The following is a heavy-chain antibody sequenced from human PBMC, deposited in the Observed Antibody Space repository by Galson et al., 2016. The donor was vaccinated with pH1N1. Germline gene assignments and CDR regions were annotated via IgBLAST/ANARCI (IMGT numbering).Heavy chain of an antibody. CDR3: ARTYYEYIWGSQQSVLGMDV. D-gene: IGHD3-16*01. CDR2: IDWDDER. Sequence: PALVKPTQTLTLTCTFSGFSLSTNGMRVSWIRQPPEKALEWLARIDWDDERFYSTSLKTRLTISKDTSKNQVVLTMTNMDPVDTATYYCARTYYEYIWGSQQSVLGMDVWGQGTMVTVPS. J-gene: IGHJ6*02. CDR1: GFSLSTNGMR. V-gene: IGHV2-70*04.